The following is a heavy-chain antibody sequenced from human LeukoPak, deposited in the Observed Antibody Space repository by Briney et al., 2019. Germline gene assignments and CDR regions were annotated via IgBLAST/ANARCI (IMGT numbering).Heavy chain of an antibody. CDR1: GFTFSSYA. D-gene: IGHD2-2*01. V-gene: IGHV3-23*01. Sequence: PGGSLRLSCAASGFTFSSYAMSWVRQAPGKGLEWVSAISGSGGSTYYADSVKGRFIMSRDNSRNMLHLQMNSLRAEDTAVYYCAKDRIGFYQPYDYWGQGTLVTVSS. CDR3: AKDRIGFYQPYDY. CDR2: ISGSGGST. J-gene: IGHJ4*02.